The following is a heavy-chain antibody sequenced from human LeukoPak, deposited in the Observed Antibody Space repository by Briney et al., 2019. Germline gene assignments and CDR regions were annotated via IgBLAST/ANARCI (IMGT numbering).Heavy chain of an antibody. CDR3: ARKWLSDAFDI. CDR1: GDSINAYY. J-gene: IGHJ3*02. CDR2: IYFSGTT. Sequence: SETLSLTCTVSGDSINAYYWGWIRQPPGKGLEWIGYIYFSGTTNYNPSLKSRVTISVDTSKNQFSLKLSSVTAADTAVYYCARKWLSDAFDIWGQGTMVTVSS. V-gene: IGHV4-59*01. D-gene: IGHD3-22*01.